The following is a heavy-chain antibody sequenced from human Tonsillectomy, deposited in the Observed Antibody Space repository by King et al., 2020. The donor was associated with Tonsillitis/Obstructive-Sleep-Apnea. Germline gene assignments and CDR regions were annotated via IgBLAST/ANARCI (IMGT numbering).Heavy chain of an antibody. CDR1: GGSISSYY. D-gene: IGHD2-8*01. CDR2: ISYSGST. Sequence: QLQESGPGLVKPSETLSLTCTVSGGSISSYYWSWIRQPPGKGLEWIGYISYSGSTNYNPSLKSRVTISVDTSKNQFSLKLSSGTAADTAVYYCARDMLLEAGGDAFDIWGQGTMVTASS. J-gene: IGHJ3*02. CDR3: ARDMLLEAGGDAFDI. V-gene: IGHV4-59*01.